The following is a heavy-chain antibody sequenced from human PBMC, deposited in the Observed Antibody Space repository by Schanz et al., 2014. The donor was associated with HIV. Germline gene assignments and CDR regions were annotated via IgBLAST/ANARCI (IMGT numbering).Heavy chain of an antibody. CDR2: ISPHNGGT. CDR1: GGTFSIYA. J-gene: IGHJ2*01. D-gene: IGHD3-16*01. Sequence: QVQLVQSGAEVKKPGSSVKVSCKASGGTFSIYAISWVRQAPGQGLEWMGWISPHNGGTNYAQNFLGRVTMTRDTSIATAYMELNRLQSDDTAVYYCARGGLLNWYFDLWGRGTLVTVSS. V-gene: IGHV1-2*02. CDR3: ARGGLLNWYFDL.